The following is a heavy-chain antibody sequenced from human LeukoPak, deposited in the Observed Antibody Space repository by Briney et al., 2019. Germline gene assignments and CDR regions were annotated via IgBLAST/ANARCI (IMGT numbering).Heavy chain of an antibody. V-gene: IGHV4-59*08. CDR2: MYYNGNP. Sequence: SETLSLTCTVSGDSLSSYYWSWIRQPPGKGLEWIGYMYYNGNPNYNPSLKSRVTISLDTSKNQFSLKLSSLTAADTAVYYCARHVWEPRTNWFDPWGQGTLVTVSS. D-gene: IGHD1-26*01. CDR3: ARHVWEPRTNWFDP. J-gene: IGHJ5*02. CDR1: GDSLSSYY.